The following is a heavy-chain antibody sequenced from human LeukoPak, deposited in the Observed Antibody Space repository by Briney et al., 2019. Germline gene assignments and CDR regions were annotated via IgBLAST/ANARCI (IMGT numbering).Heavy chain of an antibody. CDR3: ASDGTGAGYYYDSSGYSS. J-gene: IGHJ5*02. CDR2: NNHSGST. CDR1: GGSFSGYY. D-gene: IGHD3-22*01. V-gene: IGHV4-34*01. Sequence: SETLSLTCALYGGSFSGYYWSWIRQPPGKGLEWIGENNHSGSTNYTPSLKSRDTPSVDTSKNQFSLKLSSVTAADTAVYYCASDGTGAGYYYDSSGYSSWGQGTLVTVSS.